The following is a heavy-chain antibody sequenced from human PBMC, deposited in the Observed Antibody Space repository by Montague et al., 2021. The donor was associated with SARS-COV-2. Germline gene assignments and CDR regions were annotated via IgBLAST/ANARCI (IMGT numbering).Heavy chain of an antibody. CDR2: IYWDDDK. CDR3: AHSKSSGWYGDWFDP. J-gene: IGHJ5*02. D-gene: IGHD6-19*01. Sequence: PALVTPTQTLTLTCTFSGFSLSTSGVGVGWIRQPPGKALEWLALIYWDDDKRYSPSLKSRLTITKDTSKNQVVLTMTNMYPVDPATDYCAHSKSSGWYGDWFDPWGQGTLVTVSS. CDR1: GFSLSTSGVG. V-gene: IGHV2-5*02.